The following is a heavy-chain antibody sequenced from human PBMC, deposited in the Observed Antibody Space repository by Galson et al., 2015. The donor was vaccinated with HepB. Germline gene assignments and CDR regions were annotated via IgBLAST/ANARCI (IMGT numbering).Heavy chain of an antibody. V-gene: IGHV1-2*04. D-gene: IGHD3-22*01. CDR3: ARDVGLHYYDSSGYYMGLGYYFDY. Sequence: SCKASGYTFTGYYMHWVRQAPGQGLEWMGWINPNSGGTNYAQKFQGWVTMTRDTSISTAYMELSRLRSDDTAVYYCARDVGLHYYDSSGYYMGLGYYFDYWGQETLVTVSS. CDR1: GYTFTGYY. CDR2: INPNSGGT. J-gene: IGHJ4*02.